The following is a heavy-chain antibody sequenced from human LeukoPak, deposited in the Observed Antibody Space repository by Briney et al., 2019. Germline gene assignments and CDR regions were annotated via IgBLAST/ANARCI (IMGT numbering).Heavy chain of an antibody. J-gene: IGHJ4*02. CDR3: ARGIGQWLALDY. CDR1: GGSVNSGSYY. D-gene: IGHD6-19*01. CDR2: IYYSGST. Sequence: PSETLSLTCTVSGGSVNSGSYYWSWIRQPPGKGLEWIGHIYYSGSTNYNPSLKSRVTISVDTSKNQFSLKLNSVTAADTAVYYCARGIGQWLALDYWGQGTPVTVSS. V-gene: IGHV4-61*01.